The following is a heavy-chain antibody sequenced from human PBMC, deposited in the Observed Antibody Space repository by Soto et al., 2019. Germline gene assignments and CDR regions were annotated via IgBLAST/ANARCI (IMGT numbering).Heavy chain of an antibody. J-gene: IGHJ6*02. D-gene: IGHD2-2*01. CDR1: GFTFSSYG. V-gene: IGHV3-33*01. CDR3: ARDLEVVVVPAAPPNYYYYYGMDV. CDR2: IWYDGSNK. Sequence: PGGSLRLSCAAPGFTFSSYGTHWVRQAPGKGLEWVAVIWYDGSNKYYADSVKGRFTISRDNSKNTLYLQMNSLRAEDTAVYYCARDLEVVVVPAAPPNYYYYYGMDVWGQGTTVTVSS.